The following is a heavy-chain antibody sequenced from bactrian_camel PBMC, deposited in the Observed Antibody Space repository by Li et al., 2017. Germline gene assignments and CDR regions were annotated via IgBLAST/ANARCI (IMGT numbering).Heavy chain of an antibody. CDR2: ISPDGRHS. CDR1: GFPFSNYY. Sequence: QVQLVESGGDSVQAGGSLTLSCAASGFPFSNYYMTWVRQAPGKKLEWVSTISPDGRHSYYADTVKGRFAISRENARNTVYLTMNSLKSEDTALYYRQRGMLNDWETFKNRGQGTQVTVS. D-gene: IGHD1*01. J-gene: IGHJ4*01. V-gene: IGHV3S6*01. CDR3: QRGMLNDWETFKN.